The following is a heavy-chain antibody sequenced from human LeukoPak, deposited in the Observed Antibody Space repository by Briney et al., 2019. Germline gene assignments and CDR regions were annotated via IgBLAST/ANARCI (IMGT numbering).Heavy chain of an antibody. V-gene: IGHV4-4*02. Sequence: SETLSLTCAVSGDSVSSSYWSWVRQPPGKGLEWIGEIYHSGSTNYNPSLRSRVTISVDKSKNQFSLNLSSVTAADTAVYYCASHPSWNDVRLGYWGQGTLVTVSS. J-gene: IGHJ4*02. CDR3: ASHPSWNDVRLGY. D-gene: IGHD1-1*01. CDR2: IYHSGST. CDR1: GDSVSSSY.